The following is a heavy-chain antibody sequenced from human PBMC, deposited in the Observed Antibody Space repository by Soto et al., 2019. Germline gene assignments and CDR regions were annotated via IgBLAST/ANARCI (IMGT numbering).Heavy chain of an antibody. CDR2: IYPGDSDT. Sequence: GESLKISCKGSGYSFTIYWIGWVRQMPGKGLEWMGIIYPGDSDTRYSPSFQGQVTISADKSISTAYLQWSSLKASDTAMYYCARHRYYYDSSGPNFDPWGQGTLVTVSS. J-gene: IGHJ5*02. CDR3: ARHRYYYDSSGPNFDP. CDR1: GYSFTIYW. D-gene: IGHD3-22*01. V-gene: IGHV5-51*01.